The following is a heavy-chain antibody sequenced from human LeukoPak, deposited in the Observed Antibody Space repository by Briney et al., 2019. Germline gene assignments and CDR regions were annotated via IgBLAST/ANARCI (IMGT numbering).Heavy chain of an antibody. Sequence: PGGSLRLSCAASGFTFSSYEMNWVRQAPGKGLEWVSYISSSGSTIYYADSVKGRFTISRDNAKNSLYLQMNSLRAEDTAVYYCERGPGYCSSTSCYGGDYYYYGMDVWGQVTTVTVSS. CDR1: GFTFSSYE. J-gene: IGHJ6*02. CDR2: ISSSGSTI. D-gene: IGHD2-2*01. CDR3: ERGPGYCSSTSCYGGDYYYYGMDV. V-gene: IGHV3-48*03.